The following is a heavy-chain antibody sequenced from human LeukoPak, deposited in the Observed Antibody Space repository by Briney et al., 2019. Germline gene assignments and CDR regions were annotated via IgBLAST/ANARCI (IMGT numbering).Heavy chain of an antibody. J-gene: IGHJ4*02. D-gene: IGHD6-13*01. CDR3: ARAGSSWYEGTLE. V-gene: IGHV4-39*07. Sequence: PSETLSLTCTVSGGSISSSSYYWGWIRQPPGKGLEWIGSIYYSGSTYYNPSLKSRVTISVDTSKNQFSLKLSSVTAADTAVYYCARAGSSWYEGTLEWGQGTLVTVSS. CDR2: IYYSGST. CDR1: GGSISSSSYY.